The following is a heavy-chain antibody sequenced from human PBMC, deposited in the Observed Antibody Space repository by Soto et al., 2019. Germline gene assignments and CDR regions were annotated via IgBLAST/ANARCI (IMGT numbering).Heavy chain of an antibody. CDR1: GGSFSGYY. CDR2: INHSGST. J-gene: IGHJ4*02. V-gene: IGHV4-34*01. CDR3: ARGLSGIVVVVAAPSYSFDY. D-gene: IGHD2-15*01. Sequence: PSETLSLTCAVYGGSFSGYYWSWIRQPPGKGLEWIGEINHSGSTNYNPSLKSRVTISVDTSKNQFSLKLSSVTAADTAVYYCARGLSGIVVVVAAPSYSFDYWGQGTLVTVSS.